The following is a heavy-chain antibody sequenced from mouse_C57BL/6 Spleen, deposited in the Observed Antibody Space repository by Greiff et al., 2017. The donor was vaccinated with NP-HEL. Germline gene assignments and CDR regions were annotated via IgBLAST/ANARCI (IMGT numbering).Heavy chain of an antibody. CDR3: AGGRTWFAY. J-gene: IGHJ3*01. Sequence: VQLQQSGAELVMPGASVKLSCKASGYTFTSYWMHWVKQRPGQGLEWIGEIDPSDSYTNYNQKFKGKSTLTVDKSSSTAYMQLSSLTSEDSAVYYCAGGRTWFAYWGQGTLVTVSA. CDR1: GYTFTSYW. CDR2: IDPSDSYT. V-gene: IGHV1-69*01.